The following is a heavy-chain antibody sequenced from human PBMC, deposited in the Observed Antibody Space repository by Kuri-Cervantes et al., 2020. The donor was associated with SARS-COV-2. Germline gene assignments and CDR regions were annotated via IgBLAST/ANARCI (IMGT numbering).Heavy chain of an antibody. CDR3: ARYPTGSSGWYSSDAFDI. J-gene: IGHJ3*02. CDR2: IYYSGST. CDR1: GGSISSYY. Sequence: SETLSLTCTVSGGSISSYYWSWIRQPPGKGLEWIGYIYYSGSTNYNPSLKSRVTISVDTFKNQFSLKLSSVTAADTAVYYCARYPTGSSGWYSSDAFDIWGQGTMVTVSS. V-gene: IGHV4-59*01. D-gene: IGHD6-19*01.